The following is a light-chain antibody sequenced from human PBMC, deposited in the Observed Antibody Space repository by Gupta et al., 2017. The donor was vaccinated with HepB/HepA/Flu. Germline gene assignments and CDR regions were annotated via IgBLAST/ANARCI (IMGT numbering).Light chain of an antibody. CDR2: DVS. CDR1: SSDVGGSKY. Sequence: PRSVSGSPGPSVTISCTGTSSDVGGSKYVSWYQQHPDKAPKLMIYDVSERLSGVPDRFAGSKSGNTASLTISGLQAEEEAEDHCYAYAGTHTGGLGGGTKVT. CDR3: YAYAGTHTGG. V-gene: IGLV2-11*01. J-gene: IGLJ3*02.